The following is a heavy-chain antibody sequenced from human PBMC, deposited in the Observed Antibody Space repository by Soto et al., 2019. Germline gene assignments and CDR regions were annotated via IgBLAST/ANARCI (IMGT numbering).Heavy chain of an antibody. D-gene: IGHD6-13*01. CDR2: IYPGDSDT. CDR3: ARTAAAGKYYYGLDV. CDR1: ACTFTSYS. J-gene: IGHJ6*02. V-gene: IGHV5-51*01. Sequence: GEALTIPCNVSACTFTSYSIGWVRHLPGKGLEWMGIIYPGDSDTRYSPSFQGQVTISADKSISTAYLQWSSLKASDTAMYYCARTAAAGKYYYGLDVLGQGTTVTVSS.